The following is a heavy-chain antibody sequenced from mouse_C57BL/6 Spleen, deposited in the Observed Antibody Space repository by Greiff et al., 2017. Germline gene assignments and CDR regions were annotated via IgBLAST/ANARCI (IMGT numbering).Heavy chain of an antibody. D-gene: IGHD2-5*01. Sequence: QVHVKQSGAELVKPGASVKLSCKASGYTFTEYTIHWVKQRSGQGLEWIGWFYPGSGSIKYNEKFKDKATLTADKSSSTVYMELSRLTSEDSAVYFCARHERDSNRYYYAMDDWGQGTSVTVSS. CDR2: FYPGSGSI. CDR3: ARHERDSNRYYYAMDD. J-gene: IGHJ4*01. V-gene: IGHV1-62-2*01. CDR1: GYTFTEYT.